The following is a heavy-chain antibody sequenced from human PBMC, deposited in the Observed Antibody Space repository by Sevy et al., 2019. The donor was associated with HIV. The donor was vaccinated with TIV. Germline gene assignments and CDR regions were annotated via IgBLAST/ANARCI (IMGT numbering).Heavy chain of an antibody. CDR1: GFTFSSYA. D-gene: IGHD3-22*01. CDR2: ISYDGSNK. Sequence: GGSLRLSCAASGFTFSSYAMHWVRQAPGKGLEWVAVISYDGSNKYYADSVKGRFTISRDNSKNMLYLQMNSLRAEDTAVYYCARGYYDSSGYYAYWGQRTLVTVSS. V-gene: IGHV3-30-3*01. J-gene: IGHJ4*02. CDR3: ARGYYDSSGYYAY.